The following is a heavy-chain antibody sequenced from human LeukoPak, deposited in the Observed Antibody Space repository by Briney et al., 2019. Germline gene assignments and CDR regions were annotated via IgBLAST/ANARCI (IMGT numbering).Heavy chain of an antibody. Sequence: SETLSLTCTVSGGSISSYYWSWIRQPAGKGLEWIGRIYTSGSTNYNPSLKSRVTMSVDTSKNQFSLKLSSVTAADTAMYYCAKTSSVAARGPFDIWGLGTVVTVSP. J-gene: IGHJ3*02. D-gene: IGHD6-6*01. CDR3: AKTSSVAARGPFDI. CDR1: GGSISSYY. V-gene: IGHV4-4*07. CDR2: IYTSGST.